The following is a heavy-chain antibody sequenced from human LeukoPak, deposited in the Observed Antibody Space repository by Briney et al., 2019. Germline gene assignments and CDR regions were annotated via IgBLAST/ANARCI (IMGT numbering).Heavy chain of an antibody. CDR1: GGSISSGNYY. CDR2: VYTGGST. D-gene: IGHD4-23*01. CDR3: ARDESTVVP. V-gene: IGHV4-61*02. J-gene: IGHJ4*02. Sequence: SETLSLTCTVSGGSISSGNYYWSWIRQPAGKGLEWIGRVYTGGSTNYNPSLKSRVTISLDTSKNQFSLKLSSVTAADTAVYYCARDESTVVPWGQGTLVTVSS.